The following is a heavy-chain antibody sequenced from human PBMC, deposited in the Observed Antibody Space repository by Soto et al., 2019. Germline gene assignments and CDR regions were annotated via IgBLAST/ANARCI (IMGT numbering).Heavy chain of an antibody. CDR3: ARDGYSYGYESNWFDP. V-gene: IGHV1-69*06. CDR1: GGTFSGYA. CDR2: IIPIFGTA. Sequence: ASVKVSWKASGGTFSGYAISWVRQAPGPGLEWMGGIIPIFGTANYAQKFQGRVTITADKSTSTAYMELSSLRSEDTAVYYCARDGYSYGYESNWFDPWGQGTLVTVSS. J-gene: IGHJ5*02. D-gene: IGHD5-18*01.